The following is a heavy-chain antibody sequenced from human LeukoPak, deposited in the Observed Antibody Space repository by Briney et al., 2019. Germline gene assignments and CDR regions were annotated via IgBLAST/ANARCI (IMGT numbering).Heavy chain of an antibody. CDR2: ISGSGGST. CDR3: AKDVVPVGGSYYYY. V-gene: IGHV3-23*01. CDR1: GFTFSSYA. J-gene: IGHJ4*02. Sequence: GGSLRLSCAASGFTFSSYAMSWDRQAPGKGLEWVSAISGSGGSTYYADSVKGRFTISRDNSKNTLYLQMNSLRAEDTAVYYCAKDVVPVGGSYYYYWGQGTLVTVSS. D-gene: IGHD1-26*01.